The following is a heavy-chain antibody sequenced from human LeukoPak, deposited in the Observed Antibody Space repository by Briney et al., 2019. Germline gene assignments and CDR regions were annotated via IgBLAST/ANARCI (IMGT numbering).Heavy chain of an antibody. J-gene: IGHJ4*02. V-gene: IGHV1-69*02. CDR3: ALFLPGYYFDY. CDR1: GGTFSSYT. D-gene: IGHD2-21*01. Sequence: GASVKVSCRASGGTFSSYTISWVRQAPGQGLEWMGRIIPILGIADYAQKFQGRVTITADKSTSTAYMELRSLRSEDTAVYYCALFLPGYYFDYWGQGTLVTVSS. CDR2: IIPILGIA.